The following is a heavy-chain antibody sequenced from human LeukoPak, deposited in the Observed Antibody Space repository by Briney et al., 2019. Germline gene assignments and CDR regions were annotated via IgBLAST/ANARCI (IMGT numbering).Heavy chain of an antibody. Sequence: GGSLRLSCAASGFTFRIYGMNSVRQAPGKGPEWVSYIAHDSTTIYYKDSVKGRFTTSRDNARTSLYLQMTSLRAEDTAMYYCARATRNGYDYWGKGTLVTVSS. CDR1: GFTFRIYG. CDR3: ARATRNGYDY. CDR2: IAHDSTTI. D-gene: IGHD5-24*01. J-gene: IGHJ4*02. V-gene: IGHV3-48*04.